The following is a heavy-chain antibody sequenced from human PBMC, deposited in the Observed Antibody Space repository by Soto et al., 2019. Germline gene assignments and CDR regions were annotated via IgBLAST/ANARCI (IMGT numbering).Heavy chain of an antibody. CDR2: ISSNGGST. CDR1: GFTFSSYA. CDR3: ARDGRFKQKFYYYYYYMDV. V-gene: IGHV3-64*01. Sequence: SGGGLVQPGGSLRLSCAASGFTFSSYAMHWVRQAPGKGLEYVSAISSNGGSTYYANSVKGRFTISRDNSKNTLYLQMGSLRAEDMAVYYCARDGRFKQKFYYYYYYMDVWGKGTTVTVSS. J-gene: IGHJ6*03.